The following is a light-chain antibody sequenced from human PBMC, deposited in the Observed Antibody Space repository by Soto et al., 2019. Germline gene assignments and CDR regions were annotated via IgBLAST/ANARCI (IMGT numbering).Light chain of an antibody. CDR3: QQLIT. CDR1: QGISSA. Sequence: AIQLTQSPSSLSASVGDRVTITCRASQGISSALAWYQQKPGKAPKLLIYDASSLESGVPSRFSGSGSGTDFTLTISSLQPEDFAPYYCQQLITFGPGTKVDIK. J-gene: IGKJ3*01. V-gene: IGKV1-13*02. CDR2: DAS.